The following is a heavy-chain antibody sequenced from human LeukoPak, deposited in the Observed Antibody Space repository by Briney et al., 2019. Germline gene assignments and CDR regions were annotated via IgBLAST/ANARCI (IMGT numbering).Heavy chain of an antibody. Sequence: VASVKVSCKASGYTFTGYYMHWVRQAPGQGLEWMGRINPNSGGTNYAQKLQGRVTMTRDTSISTAYMELSRLRSDDTAVYYCARVLYYGSGSYHFDYWGQGTLVTVSS. CDR1: GYTFTGYY. D-gene: IGHD3-10*01. CDR3: ARVLYYGSGSYHFDY. CDR2: INPNSGGT. V-gene: IGHV1-2*06. J-gene: IGHJ4*02.